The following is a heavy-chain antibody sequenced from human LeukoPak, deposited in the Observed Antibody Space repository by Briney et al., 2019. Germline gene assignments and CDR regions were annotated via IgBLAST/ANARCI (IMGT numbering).Heavy chain of an antibody. V-gene: IGHV1-18*01. CDR1: GYTFTIYG. D-gene: IGHD2-15*01. CDR2: ISAYGNT. CDR3: ARGIIGYYFDY. Sequence: ASVKVSCKTSGYTFTIYGISWVRQAPGQGLEWMGLISAYGNTNYAQNLQGRVTMTTDTSTSTAYMELRSLRSDDTAVYYCARGIIGYYFDYWGQRTLVTVSS. J-gene: IGHJ4*02.